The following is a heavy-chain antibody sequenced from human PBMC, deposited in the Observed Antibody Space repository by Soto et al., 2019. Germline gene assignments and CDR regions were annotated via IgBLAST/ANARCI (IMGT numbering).Heavy chain of an antibody. J-gene: IGHJ4*02. V-gene: IGHV4-31*03. CDR3: VGRLRSTYTYFHS. Sequence: SETLSLTCTVCGDSISSATHYWNWIRQHPGKGLEWIGYVSSIGNSYYTPSLKSRVFMSVDTSKNLFSLKLSSVTAGDTAIYYCVGRLRSTYTYFHSWGQGT. D-gene: IGHD2-8*01. CDR2: VSSIGNS. CDR1: GDSISSATHY.